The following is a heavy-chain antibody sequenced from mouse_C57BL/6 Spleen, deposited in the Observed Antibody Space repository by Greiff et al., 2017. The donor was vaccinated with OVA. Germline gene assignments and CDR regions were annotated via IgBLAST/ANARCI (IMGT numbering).Heavy chain of an antibody. J-gene: IGHJ3*01. CDR2: ISSGSSTI. D-gene: IGHD1-1*01. Sequence: EVNLVESGGGLVKPGGSLKLSCAASGFTFSDYGMHWVRQAPEKGLEWVAYISSGSSTIYYADTVKGRFTISRDNAKNTLFLQMTSLRSEDTAMYYCARHGSSPFAYWGQGTLVTVSA. CDR1: GFTFSDYG. CDR3: ARHGSSPFAY. V-gene: IGHV5-17*01.